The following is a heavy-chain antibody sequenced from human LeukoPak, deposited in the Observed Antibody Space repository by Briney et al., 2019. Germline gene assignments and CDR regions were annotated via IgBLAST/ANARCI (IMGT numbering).Heavy chain of an antibody. Sequence: GGSLRLSCAASGFTFSSYAMSWVRQAPGKGLEWVSAISGSGGSTYYADSVKDRFTISRDNSKNTLYLQMNSLRAEDTAVYYCAKEGGYYTLILPFDYWGQGTLVTVSS. J-gene: IGHJ4*02. CDR1: GFTFSSYA. D-gene: IGHD3-3*01. CDR2: ISGSGGST. CDR3: AKEGGYYTLILPFDY. V-gene: IGHV3-23*01.